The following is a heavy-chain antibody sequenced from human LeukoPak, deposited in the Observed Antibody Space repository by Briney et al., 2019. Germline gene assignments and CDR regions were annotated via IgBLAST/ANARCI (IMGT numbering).Heavy chain of an antibody. CDR2: ISSSSNYI. Sequence: GGSLRLSCAASGFIFSSYNMNWVRQAPGKGLEWVSSISSSSNYIYYADSVKGRFTISRDNAKNSLYLQMSSLRAEDTAVYYCARGGDTAMVYYYYYYMDVWGKGTTVTVSS. D-gene: IGHD5-18*01. CDR3: ARGGDTAMVYYYYYYMDV. V-gene: IGHV3-21*01. J-gene: IGHJ6*03. CDR1: GFIFSSYN.